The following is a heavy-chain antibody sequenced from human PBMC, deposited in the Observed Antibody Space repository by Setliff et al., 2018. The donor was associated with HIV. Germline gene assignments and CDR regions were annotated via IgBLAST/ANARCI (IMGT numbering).Heavy chain of an antibody. CDR1: GFTISDYW. J-gene: IGHJ4*02. V-gene: IGHV3-74*01. CDR2: IKPDGSEI. Sequence: LRLSCAASGFTISDYWIHWVRQVPGKGPMWASGIKPDGSEINYADSVKGRFTISRDNARNTVYLQMDSLRAEDTAVYYCVSGVIRLIGDYWGLGSLVTVSS. CDR3: VSGVIRLIGDY. D-gene: IGHD3-3*01.